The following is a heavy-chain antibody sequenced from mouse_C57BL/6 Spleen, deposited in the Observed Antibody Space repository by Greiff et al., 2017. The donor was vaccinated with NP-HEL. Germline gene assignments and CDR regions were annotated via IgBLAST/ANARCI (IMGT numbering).Heavy chain of an antibody. V-gene: IGHV1-7*01. CDR3: ARSPYDGYYEDYAMDY. Sequence: LVESGAELAKPGASVKLSCKASGYPFTSYWMHWVKQRPGQGLEWIGYLNPSSGYTKYNQKFKDKATLTADKSSSTAYMQLSSLTYEDSAVYYCARSPYDGYYEDYAMDYWGQGTSVTVSS. D-gene: IGHD2-3*01. J-gene: IGHJ4*01. CDR2: LNPSSGYT. CDR1: GYPFTSYW.